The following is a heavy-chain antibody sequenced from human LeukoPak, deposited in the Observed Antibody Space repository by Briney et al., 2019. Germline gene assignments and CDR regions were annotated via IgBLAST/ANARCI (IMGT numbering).Heavy chain of an antibody. D-gene: IGHD3-3*01. Sequence: GGSLRLSCAASGFTFSSYGMHWVRQAPGKGLEWVAVISYDGSNKYYADSVKGRFTISRDNAKNSLYLQMNSLRVEDTAVYYWATGVRFLEWLIGYWGLGTLVTVS. CDR1: GFTFSSYG. CDR3: ATGVRFLEWLIGY. V-gene: IGHV3-30*03. J-gene: IGHJ4*02. CDR2: ISYDGSNK.